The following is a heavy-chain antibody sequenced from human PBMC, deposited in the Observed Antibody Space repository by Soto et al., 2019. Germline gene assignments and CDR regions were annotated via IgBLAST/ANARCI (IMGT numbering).Heavy chain of an antibody. D-gene: IGHD3-10*01. CDR3: APGSHGDY. J-gene: IGHJ4*02. CDR1: GYTFTSYG. V-gene: IGHV1-18*01. CDR2: ISAHNGNT. Sequence: QVHLVQSGAEVKKPGASVKVSCKASGYTFTSYGITWVRQAPGQGLEWMGWISAHNGNTDYAQKLQGRVIVTRDTSTSTPYMELRSLIPNDTPVDYRAPGSHGDYWGQGALDTVSS.